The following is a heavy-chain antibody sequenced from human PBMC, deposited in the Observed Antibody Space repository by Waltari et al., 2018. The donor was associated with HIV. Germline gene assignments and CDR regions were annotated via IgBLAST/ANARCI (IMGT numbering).Heavy chain of an antibody. CDR3: ARKGAAGFFYFDC. CDR2: INTGNDNT. D-gene: IGHD2-15*01. V-gene: IGHV1-3*04. Sequence: QVQLVQSGAEVKKPGASVKVSCKASGYTFTSYAIHWVRQAPGQRLEWMGWINTGNDNTEYSQKFQGRVTIARYTSASTAYMELSSLTSEDTAIYYCARKGAAGFFYFDCWGQGTLVTVSS. CDR1: GYTFTSYA. J-gene: IGHJ4*02.